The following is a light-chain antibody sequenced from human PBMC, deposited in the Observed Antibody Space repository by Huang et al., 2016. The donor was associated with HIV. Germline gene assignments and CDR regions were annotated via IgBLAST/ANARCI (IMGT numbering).Light chain of an antibody. CDR2: AAF. CDR3: QQSHSIPIT. Sequence: DIQMTQSPSSLSATVGGRVTITCRASQSISRHLNWYQQKPGKAPKRLIYAAFTLQSGVPSRFSGRGAGTDFTLTITSLQPEDFATYYCQQSHSIPITFGQGTRLDIK. CDR1: QSISRH. V-gene: IGKV1-39*01. J-gene: IGKJ5*01.